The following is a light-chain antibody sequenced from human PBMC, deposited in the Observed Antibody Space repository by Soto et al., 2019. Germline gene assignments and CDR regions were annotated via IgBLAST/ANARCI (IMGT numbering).Light chain of an antibody. Sequence: QSVLTQPASVSGSPGQSITISCTGTSSDVGSYNLVSSYQQHPGKAPKLMIYEGSKRPSGVSNRFSGSKSGNTASLTISGLQAEDEADYFCCSYAGSSRVFGGGTKVTVL. CDR2: EGS. CDR1: SSDVGSYNL. CDR3: CSYAGSSRV. V-gene: IGLV2-23*01. J-gene: IGLJ2*01.